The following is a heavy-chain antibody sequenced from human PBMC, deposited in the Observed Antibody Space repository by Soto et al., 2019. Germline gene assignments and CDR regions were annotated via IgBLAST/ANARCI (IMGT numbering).Heavy chain of an antibody. V-gene: IGHV4-59*08. CDR3: ASSVVGYCSSNSCYRPPNY. D-gene: IGHD2-2*01. Sequence: PSETLSLTCTVSGGSISSYYWSWIRQPPGKGLEWIGYIYYSGSTNYNPSLKSRVTISVDTSKNQFSLKLSSVTAADTAAYYCASSVVGYCSSNSCYRPPNYWGQGTLVTVSS. J-gene: IGHJ4*02. CDR2: IYYSGST. CDR1: GGSISSYY.